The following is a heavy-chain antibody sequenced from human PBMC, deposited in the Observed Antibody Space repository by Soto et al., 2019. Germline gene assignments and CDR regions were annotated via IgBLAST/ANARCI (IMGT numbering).Heavy chain of an antibody. Sequence: WASVKVSCKASGGTFSGYALSWVRQAPGQGLEWMGGITPVLGIKNYAQKFQDRITIAADESTGTASLDLRDLKSEDTAIYYCAKDPRSITGTTSIEGFQHWGPGTLVTSPQ. V-gene: IGHV1-69*13. J-gene: IGHJ1*01. D-gene: IGHD1-20*01. CDR3: AKDPRSITGTTSIEGFQH. CDR2: ITPVLGIK. CDR1: GGTFSGYA.